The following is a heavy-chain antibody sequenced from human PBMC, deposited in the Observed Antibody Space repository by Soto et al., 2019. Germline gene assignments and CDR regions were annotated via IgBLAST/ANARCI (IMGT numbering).Heavy chain of an antibody. CDR1: SYTFTSCG. CDR2: ISAYNGNT. V-gene: IGHV1-18*01. CDR3: ARDLSYGLCDY. Sequence: QVQLVQCGAEVKKPGPSVKVSCRASSYTFTSCGISWVRQAHGQGLEWMGWISAYNGNTKYAQNLQGRVTMTTDTSTSTAYMELRSLRSDDTAVYYCARDLSYGLCDYWGQGTLVTVSS. J-gene: IGHJ4*02. D-gene: IGHD5-18*01.